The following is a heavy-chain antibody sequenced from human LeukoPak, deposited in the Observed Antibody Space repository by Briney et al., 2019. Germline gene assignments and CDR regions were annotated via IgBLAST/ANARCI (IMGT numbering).Heavy chain of an antibody. CDR2: INPSGGST. CDR1: GYTFTSYY. Sequence: EASVKVSCKASGYTFTSYYMHWVRQAPGQGLEWMGIINPSGGSTSYAQKFQGRVTMTRDTSTSTVYMELSSLRSEDTAVYYCAREENCSGGSCYGWFDPWGQGTLVTVSS. J-gene: IGHJ5*02. D-gene: IGHD2-15*01. V-gene: IGHV1-46*01. CDR3: AREENCSGGSCYGWFDP.